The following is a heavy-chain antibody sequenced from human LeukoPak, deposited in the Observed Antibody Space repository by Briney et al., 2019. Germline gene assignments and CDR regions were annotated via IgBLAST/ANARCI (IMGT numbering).Heavy chain of an antibody. CDR1: GYTFTSYY. Sequence: ASVKVSCKASGYTFTSYYMHWVRQAPGQGLEWMGIINPSGGSTSYAQKFQGRVTMTRDMSTSTVYMEPNSLRAEDTAVYYCAKAVEMATIFYFDYWGQGTLVTVSS. J-gene: IGHJ4*02. D-gene: IGHD5-24*01. CDR3: AKAVEMATIFYFDY. V-gene: IGHV1-46*01. CDR2: INPSGGST.